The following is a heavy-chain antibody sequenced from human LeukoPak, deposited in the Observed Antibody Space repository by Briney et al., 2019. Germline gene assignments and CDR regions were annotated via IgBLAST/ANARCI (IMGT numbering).Heavy chain of an antibody. CDR2: IFYTGSS. Sequence: SETLSLTCTVSGGSISGSNYYWGWIRQPPGKGLEWIGSIFYTGSSYYNPSLKSRVTLSVDTSKDQFSLKLSSVTAADTAVYYCARLRGSYGGDAFDIWGQGTVVTVSS. CDR1: GGSISGSNYY. CDR3: ARLRGSYGGDAFDI. V-gene: IGHV4-39*01. D-gene: IGHD1-26*01. J-gene: IGHJ3*02.